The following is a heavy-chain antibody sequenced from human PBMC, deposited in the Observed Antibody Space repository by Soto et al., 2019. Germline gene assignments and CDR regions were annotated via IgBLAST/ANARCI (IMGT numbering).Heavy chain of an antibody. CDR3: ARSSPYIVVRKPTGNQDYYGMDV. J-gene: IGHJ6*02. D-gene: IGHD2-2*01. CDR1: GGTFSNYT. Sequence: QVQLVQSGAEVKKPGSSVKVFCKASGGTFSNYTISWVRQAPGQGLEWMGGHIPVFGTTDYEQKFQGRVTITADGSTSTAYMKLSSLRSADTAVYYCARSSPYIVVRKPTGNQDYYGMDVWGQGTTVTVSS. V-gene: IGHV1-69*01. CDR2: HIPVFGTT.